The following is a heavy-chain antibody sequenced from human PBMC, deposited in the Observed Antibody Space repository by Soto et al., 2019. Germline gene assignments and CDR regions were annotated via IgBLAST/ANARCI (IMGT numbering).Heavy chain of an antibody. CDR3: ARGVYDSSGYGYYYYGMDV. V-gene: IGHV3-53*01. D-gene: IGHD3-22*01. CDR2: IYSGGST. J-gene: IGHJ6*02. Sequence: GGSLRLSCAASGFTVSSNYMSWVRQAPGKGLEWVSVIYSGGSTYYADSVKGRFTISRDNSKNTLYLQMNSLRARDTAVYYCARGVYDSSGYGYYYYGMDVWGQGTTVTVSS. CDR1: GFTVSSNY.